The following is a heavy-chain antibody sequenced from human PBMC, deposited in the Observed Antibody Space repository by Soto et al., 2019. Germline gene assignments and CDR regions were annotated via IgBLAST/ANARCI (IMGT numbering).Heavy chain of an antibody. CDR3: AREYSYGTSDSSGSFDY. CDR2: ISYDGSNK. J-gene: IGHJ4*02. D-gene: IGHD3-22*01. V-gene: IGHV3-30*04. CDR1: GFTFSSYA. Sequence: GGSLRLSCAASGFTFSSYAMHWVRQAPGKGLEWVAVISYDGSNKYYADSVKGRFTISRDNSKNTLYLQMNSLRAEDTAVYYCAREYSYGTSDSSGSFDYWGQGTLVTVSS.